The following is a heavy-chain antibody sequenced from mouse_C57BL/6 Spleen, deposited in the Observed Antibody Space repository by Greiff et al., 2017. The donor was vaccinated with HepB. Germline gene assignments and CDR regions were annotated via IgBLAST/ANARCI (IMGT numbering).Heavy chain of an antibody. CDR2: IHPNSGST. Sequence: QVQLKESGAELVKPGASVKLSCKASGYTFTSYWMHWVKQRPGQGLEWIGMIHPNSGSTNYNEKFKSKATLTVDKSSSTAYMQLSSLTSEDSAVYYCANGITTVVTDYWGQGTTLTVSS. CDR1: GYTFTSYW. J-gene: IGHJ2*01. V-gene: IGHV1-64*01. D-gene: IGHD1-1*01. CDR3: ANGITTVVTDY.